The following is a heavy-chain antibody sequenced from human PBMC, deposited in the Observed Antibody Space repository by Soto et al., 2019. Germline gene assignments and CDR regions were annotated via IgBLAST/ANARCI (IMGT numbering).Heavy chain of an antibody. CDR1: GFTFSYYS. Sequence: GGSLILSCAASGFTFSYYSMHWVRQAPGKGLEWVAVISYDGSNKYYADSVKGRFIISRDNSKNRLYLQMNSLRAEDTAVYYCAKVETLNRYYDSPPSAFDIWGQGTMVTVSS. CDR3: AKVETLNRYYDSPPSAFDI. J-gene: IGHJ3*02. D-gene: IGHD3-22*01. CDR2: ISYDGSNK. V-gene: IGHV3-30*18.